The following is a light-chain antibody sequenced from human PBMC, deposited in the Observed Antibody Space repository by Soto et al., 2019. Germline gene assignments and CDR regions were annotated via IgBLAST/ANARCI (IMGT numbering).Light chain of an antibody. J-gene: IGLJ2*01. V-gene: IGLV1-40*01. CDR2: ANT. Sequence: QSALTQPPSVTGAPGQRVTISCTGNNSNIGAGSGVNWYQQFPDKAPKLLIYANTHRPSGVPDRFSGSTSATSASLAITGRQTQDEADYYCQSFDSSLTGLIFGGGTKLTVL. CDR1: NSNIGAGSG. CDR3: QSFDSSLTGLI.